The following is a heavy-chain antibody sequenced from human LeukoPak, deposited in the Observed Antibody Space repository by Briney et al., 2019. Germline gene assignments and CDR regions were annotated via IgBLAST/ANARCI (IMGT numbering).Heavy chain of an antibody. J-gene: IGHJ4*02. V-gene: IGHV1-2*02. CDR1: GYTFTGYY. D-gene: IGHD3-22*01. CDR2: INLNSGGT. CDR3: AREEYYDSSGYYYQYFDY. Sequence: ASVKVSCKASGYTFTGYYMHWVRQAPGQGLEWMGWINLNSGGTNYAQKFQGRVTMTRDTSISTAYMELSRLRSDDTAVYYCAREEYYDSSGYYYQYFDYWGQGTLVTVSS.